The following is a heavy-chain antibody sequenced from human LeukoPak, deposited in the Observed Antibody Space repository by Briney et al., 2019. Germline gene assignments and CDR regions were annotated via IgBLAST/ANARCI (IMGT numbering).Heavy chain of an antibody. CDR3: ARAMCREYQLLWDYYYYYYMDV. CDR2: ISAYNGNT. CDR1: GYTFTSYG. Sequence: VASVKVSCKASGYTFTSYGISWVRQAPGQGLEWMGWISAYNGNTNYAQKLQGRVTMTTDTSTSTAYMELRSLRSDDTAVYYCARAMCREYQLLWDYYYYYYMDVWGKGTTVTVSS. J-gene: IGHJ6*03. V-gene: IGHV1-18*01. D-gene: IGHD2-2*01.